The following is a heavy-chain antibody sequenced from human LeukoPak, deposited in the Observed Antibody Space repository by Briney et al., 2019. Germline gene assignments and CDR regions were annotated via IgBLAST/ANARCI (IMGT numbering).Heavy chain of an antibody. V-gene: IGHV3-9*01. Sequence: GGSLRLSCAASGFTFDDYAMHWVRQAPGKGLEWVSGISWNSGSIGYADSVKGRFTISRDNAKNSLYLQMNSLRAEDTALYYCAKGILGYCSSTSCYEYFDYWGQGTLVTVSS. CDR3: AKGILGYCSSTSCYEYFDY. CDR2: ISWNSGSI. CDR1: GFTFDDYA. J-gene: IGHJ4*02. D-gene: IGHD2-2*01.